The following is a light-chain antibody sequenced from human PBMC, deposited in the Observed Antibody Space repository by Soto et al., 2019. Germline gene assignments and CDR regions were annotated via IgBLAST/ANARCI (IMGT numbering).Light chain of an antibody. J-gene: IGKJ1*01. CDR3: QQYYSYWA. CDR1: QSISNH. CDR2: DAS. V-gene: IGKV1-5*01. Sequence: DIQMTQSPSSLSASVEDRVIITCRASQSISNHLNWYQQKPGKAPKLLIYDASSLESGVPSRFSGSGSGTEFTLTISSLQPEDFATYYCQQYYSYWAFGQGTKVDIK.